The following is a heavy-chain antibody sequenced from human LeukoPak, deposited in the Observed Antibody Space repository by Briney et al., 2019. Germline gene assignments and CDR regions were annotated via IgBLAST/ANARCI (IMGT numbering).Heavy chain of an antibody. D-gene: IGHD6-6*01. CDR2: IDPSGST. CDR1: GFTVSSDY. J-gene: IGHJ4*02. V-gene: IGHV3-66*01. Sequence: GGSLRLSCAASGFTVSSDYMSCVRQAPGKGLEWVSVIDPSGSTFYTDSVKGRFTISRDNFKNTVYLQMNFLRAEDTAVYYCARDGSARPEHYWGQGTRVTVSS. CDR3: ARDGSARPEHY.